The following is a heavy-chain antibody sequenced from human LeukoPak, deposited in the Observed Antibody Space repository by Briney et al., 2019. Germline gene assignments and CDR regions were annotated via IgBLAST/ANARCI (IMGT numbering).Heavy chain of an antibody. V-gene: IGHV3-64*01. Sequence: PGGSLRLSCAASGFTFSSYAMHWVRQAPGKGLEYVSAISSNGGSTYYANSVKGRFTISRDNSKNTLYLQMGSLRAEDMAVYYCARVGGGQPAAKYGRLVGAFGIWGQGTMVTVSS. J-gene: IGHJ3*02. CDR1: GFTFSSYA. D-gene: IGHD2-2*01. CDR2: ISSNGGST. CDR3: ARVGGGQPAAKYGRLVGAFGI.